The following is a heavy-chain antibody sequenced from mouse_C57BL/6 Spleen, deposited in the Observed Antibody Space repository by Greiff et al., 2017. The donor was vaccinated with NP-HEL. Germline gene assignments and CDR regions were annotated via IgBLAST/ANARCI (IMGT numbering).Heavy chain of an antibody. Sequence: DVMLVESGGGLVKPGGSLKLSCAASGFTFSDYGMHWVRQAPEKGLEWVAYISSGSSTIYYADTVKGRFTISRDNAKNTLFLQMTSLRSEDTAMYYCARSNYSAWFAYWGQGTLVTVSA. CDR1: GFTFSDYG. CDR3: ARSNYSAWFAY. CDR2: ISSGSSTI. V-gene: IGHV5-17*01. D-gene: IGHD2-5*01. J-gene: IGHJ3*01.